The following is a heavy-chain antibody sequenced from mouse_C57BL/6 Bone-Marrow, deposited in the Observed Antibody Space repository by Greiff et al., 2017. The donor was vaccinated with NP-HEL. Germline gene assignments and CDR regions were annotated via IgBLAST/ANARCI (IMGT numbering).Heavy chain of an antibody. Sequence: VQVVESGAELARPGASVKLSCKASGYTFTSYGISWVKQRTGQGLEWIGEIYPRSGNTYYNEKFKGKATLTADKSSSTAYMELRSLTSEDSAVYFCARDSSGYYFDYWGQGTTLTVSS. V-gene: IGHV1-81*01. D-gene: IGHD3-2*02. J-gene: IGHJ2*01. CDR1: GYTFTSYG. CDR3: ARDSSGYYFDY. CDR2: IYPRSGNT.